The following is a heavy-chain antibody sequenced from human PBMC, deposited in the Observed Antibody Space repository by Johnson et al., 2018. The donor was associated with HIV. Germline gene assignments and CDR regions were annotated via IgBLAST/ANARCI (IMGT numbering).Heavy chain of an antibody. V-gene: IGHV3-30*04. D-gene: IGHD3-3*01. CDR2: ISYDGSNK. CDR3: ARRTRGGYYRDAFDI. CDR1: GFTFSSYD. Sequence: QVQLVESGGGVVQPGRSLRLSCAVSGFTFSSYDMHWVRQAPGKGLEWVADISYDGSNKYYADSVKGRFTISRDNSKNTLYLEMNSLRVEDTAVYYCARRTRGGYYRDAFDIGGQGTMVIVSS. J-gene: IGHJ3*02.